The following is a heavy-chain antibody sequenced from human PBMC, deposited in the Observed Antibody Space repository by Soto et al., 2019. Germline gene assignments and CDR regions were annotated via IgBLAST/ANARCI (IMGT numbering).Heavy chain of an antibody. CDR1: GGSISSYY. CDR3: AKGRSYYYYYGVDV. J-gene: IGHJ6*02. CDR2: IYYSGST. Sequence: SETLSLTCSVSGGSISSYYWSWIRQPPGKGLEWIGYIYYSGSTNYNPSLKSRVTISVDTSKNQFSLTLTSVTAADTAVYYCAKGRSYYYYYGVDVWGQGTTVTVSS. V-gene: IGHV4-59*08.